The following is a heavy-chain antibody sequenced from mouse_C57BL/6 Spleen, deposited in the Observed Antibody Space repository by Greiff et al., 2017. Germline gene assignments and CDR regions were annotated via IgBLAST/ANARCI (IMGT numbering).Heavy chain of an antibody. CDR1: GFSFNTYA. Sequence: EVKLVESGGGLVQPKGSLKLSCAASGFSFNTYAMNWVRQAPGKGLEWVARIRSKSNNYATYYADSVKDRFTISSDDSESMLYLQMNNLKTEDTAMYYCGRHNYGSSYSFAYWGQGTLVTVSA. V-gene: IGHV10-1*01. D-gene: IGHD1-1*01. CDR3: GRHNYGSSYSFAY. CDR2: IRSKSNNYAT. J-gene: IGHJ3*01.